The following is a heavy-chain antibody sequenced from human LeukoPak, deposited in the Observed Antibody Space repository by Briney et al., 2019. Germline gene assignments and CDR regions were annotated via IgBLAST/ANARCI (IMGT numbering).Heavy chain of an antibody. J-gene: IGHJ5*02. CDR3: ARRHLRGNTLRGGHHLDP. V-gene: IGHV3-30*03. D-gene: IGHD1-14*01. Sequence: GGSLRLSCVDSDFSFNSHGFHWVRQAPGKGLEWVAAISDDGLNTFYIDSVKGRFTISRDDSKNAVSLQMTSLRSEDTAMYYCARRHLRGNTLRGGHHLDPWGLGTLVAVSS. CDR2: ISDDGLNT. CDR1: DFSFNSHG.